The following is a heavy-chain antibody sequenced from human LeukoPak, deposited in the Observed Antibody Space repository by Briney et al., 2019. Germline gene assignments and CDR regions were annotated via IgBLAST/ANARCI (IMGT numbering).Heavy chain of an antibody. Sequence: PGGSLRLSCAASGFTFSSYSMNWVRQAPGKGLEWVSSISSSSSYIHYADSVKGRFTISRDNAKNSLYLQMNSLRAEDTAVYYCARVTAAAGPGSLGYWGQGTLVTVSS. D-gene: IGHD6-13*01. J-gene: IGHJ4*02. CDR3: ARVTAAAGPGSLGY. CDR2: ISSSSSYI. V-gene: IGHV3-21*01. CDR1: GFTFSSYS.